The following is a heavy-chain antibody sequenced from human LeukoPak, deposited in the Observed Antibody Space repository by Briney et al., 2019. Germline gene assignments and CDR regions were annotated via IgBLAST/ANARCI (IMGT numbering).Heavy chain of an antibody. CDR3: ASAGVGGSPMNH. J-gene: IGHJ5*02. CDR1: GFTLSSNY. CDR2: SYSGGST. D-gene: IGHD3-16*01. Sequence: GGSLRLSCAASGFTLSSNYMSWVRHAPGRGLEWVSVSYSGGSTYYADSVKGRFTISRHNSKNTLYLQMNSLRAEDTAVYYCASAGVGGSPMNHWGQGTLVTVSS. V-gene: IGHV3-53*04.